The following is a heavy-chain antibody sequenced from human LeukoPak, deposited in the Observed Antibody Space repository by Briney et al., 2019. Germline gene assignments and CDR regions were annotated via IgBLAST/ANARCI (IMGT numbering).Heavy chain of an antibody. CDR2: IKQDGSEK. CDR1: GFTFSSYW. CDR3: ARDKAITFGYSGYAHLPERGFYFDY. J-gene: IGHJ4*02. Sequence: GGSLRLSCAASGFTFSSYWMSWVRQAPGKGLEWVANIKQDGSEKYYVDSVKGRFTISRDNAKNSLYLQMNSLRAEDTAVYYCARDKAITFGYSGYAHLPERGFYFDYWGQGTLVTVSS. V-gene: IGHV3-7*03. D-gene: IGHD5-12*01.